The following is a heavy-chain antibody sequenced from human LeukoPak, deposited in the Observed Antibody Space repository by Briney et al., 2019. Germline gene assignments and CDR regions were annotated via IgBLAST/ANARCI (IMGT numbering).Heavy chain of an antibody. CDR1: GFTFSSFS. V-gene: IGHV3-21*01. Sequence: GGSLRLSCVASGFTFSSFSMNWIRQVPGKGLEWVSKNSRNGDKNYADSVKDRFTISRDNAKNSLYPQMTSLSGEDTAVYYCARCHDWGFHYWGRGTLVIVSS. CDR3: ARCHDWGFHY. D-gene: IGHD3-9*01. CDR2: KNSRNGDK. J-gene: IGHJ4*02.